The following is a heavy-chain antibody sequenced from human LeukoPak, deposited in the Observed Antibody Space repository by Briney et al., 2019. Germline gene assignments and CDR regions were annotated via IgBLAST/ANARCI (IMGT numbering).Heavy chain of an antibody. Sequence: PSETLSLTCAVSGGSISSGTYSWTWMRQPPGKGLEWIGYIYNSGSTFNSPSLNSRVTISVDTSKNQFSLKLSSVTAADTAVYYCARASCSGGTCYRSRGAFDIWGQGTMVTVSS. D-gene: IGHD2-15*01. CDR3: ARASCSGGTCYRSRGAFDI. CDR1: GGSISSGTYS. V-gene: IGHV4-30-4*07. CDR2: IYNSGST. J-gene: IGHJ3*02.